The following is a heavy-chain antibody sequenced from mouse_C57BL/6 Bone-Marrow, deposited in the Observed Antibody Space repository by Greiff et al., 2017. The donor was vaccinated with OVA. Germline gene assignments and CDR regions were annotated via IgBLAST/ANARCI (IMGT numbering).Heavy chain of an antibody. CDR2: ISYSGST. CDR3: ARGFDYEDYFDY. D-gene: IGHD2-4*01. Sequence: VQLQQSGPGMVKPSQSLSLTCTVTGYSITSGYDWHWIRHFPGNKLEWMGYISYSGSTNYNPSLKSRISITHDTSKNHFFLKLNSVTTEDTATYYCARGFDYEDYFDYWGQGTTLTVSS. V-gene: IGHV3-1*01. J-gene: IGHJ2*01. CDR1: GYSITSGYD.